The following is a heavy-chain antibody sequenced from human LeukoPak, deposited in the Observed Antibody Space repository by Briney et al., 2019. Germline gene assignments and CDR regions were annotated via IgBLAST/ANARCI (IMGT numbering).Heavy chain of an antibody. V-gene: IGHV4-34*01. D-gene: IGHD2-2*01. CDR2: INHSGST. CDR3: ARGNIVVVPAAHGGWFDP. CDR1: GGSFSGYY. Sequence: SETLSLTCAVYGGSFSGYYWSWIRQPPGKGLEWIGEINHSGSTNYNPSLKGRVTISVDTSKNQFSLKLSSVTAADTAVYYCARGNIVVVPAAHGGWFDPWGQGTLVTVSS. J-gene: IGHJ5*02.